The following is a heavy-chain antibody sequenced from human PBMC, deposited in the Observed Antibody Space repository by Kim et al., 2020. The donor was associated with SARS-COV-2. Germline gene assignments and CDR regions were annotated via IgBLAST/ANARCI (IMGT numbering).Heavy chain of an antibody. J-gene: IGHJ4*02. D-gene: IGHD1-1*01. CDR3: WAGTDDYYFGY. CDR2: IYYSGST. Sequence: SETLSLTCTVSGGSISSGGYYWSWIRQHPGKGLEWIGYIYYSGSTYYNPSLKSRVTISVDTSKNQFSLKLSSVTAADTAVYYCWAGTDDYYFGYWGQGTLVTVSS. V-gene: IGHV4-31*03. CDR1: GGSISSGGYY.